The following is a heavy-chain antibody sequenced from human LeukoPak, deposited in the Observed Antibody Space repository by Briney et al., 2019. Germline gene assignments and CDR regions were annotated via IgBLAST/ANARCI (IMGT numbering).Heavy chain of an antibody. Sequence: SETLSPTCTVSGGSISSYYWSWIRQPPGKGLEWIGYIYYSGSTNYNPSLKSRVTISVDTSKNQFSLKLSSVTAADTAVYYCARLRGYGSGFDPWGQGTLVTVSS. CDR3: ARLRGYGSGFDP. V-gene: IGHV4-59*08. CDR2: IYYSGST. D-gene: IGHD3-10*01. CDR1: GGSISSYY. J-gene: IGHJ5*02.